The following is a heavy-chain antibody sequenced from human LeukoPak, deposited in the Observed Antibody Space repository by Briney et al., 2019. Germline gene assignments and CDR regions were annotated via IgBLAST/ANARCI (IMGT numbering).Heavy chain of an antibody. CDR3: ARAPQTTVTTAEYFQH. CDR2: INPNSGGT. Sequence: ASVKVSCKASGYTFTGYYMYWVRQAPGQGLEWMGWINPNSGGTNYAQTFQGRVTMTRDTSTSTAYMELSRLRSDDTAAYYCARAPQTTVTTAEYFQHWGQGTPVTASS. J-gene: IGHJ1*01. D-gene: IGHD4-17*01. CDR1: GYTFTGYY. V-gene: IGHV1-2*02.